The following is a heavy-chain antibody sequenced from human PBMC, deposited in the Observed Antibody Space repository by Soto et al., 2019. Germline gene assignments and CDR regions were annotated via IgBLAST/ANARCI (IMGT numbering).Heavy chain of an antibody. CDR3: ARNLHSGYDYDWFDP. CDR2: IIPILGIA. Sequence: SVKVSCKASGGTFSSYTISWVRQAPGQGLEWMGRIIPILGIANYAQKFQGRVTITADKSTSTAYMELSSLRSEDTAVYYCARNLHSGYDYDWFDPWGQGTLVTVSS. CDR1: GGTFSSYT. V-gene: IGHV1-69*02. J-gene: IGHJ5*02. D-gene: IGHD5-12*01.